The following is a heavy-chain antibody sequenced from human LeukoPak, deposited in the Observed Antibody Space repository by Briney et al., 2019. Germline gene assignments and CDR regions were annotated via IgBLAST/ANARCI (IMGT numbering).Heavy chain of an antibody. J-gene: IGHJ6*02. CDR1: GFTFSSYA. D-gene: IGHD2-15*01. CDR3: ARDKGYCSGGSCYDNYYYYGMDV. Sequence: GGSLRLSCAASGFTFSSYAMSWVRQAPGKGLEWVAVISYDGSNKYYADSVKGRFTISRDNSKNTLYLQMNSLRAEDTAVYYCARDKGYCSGGSCYDNYYYYGMDVWGQGTTVTVSS. CDR2: ISYDGSNK. V-gene: IGHV3-30-3*01.